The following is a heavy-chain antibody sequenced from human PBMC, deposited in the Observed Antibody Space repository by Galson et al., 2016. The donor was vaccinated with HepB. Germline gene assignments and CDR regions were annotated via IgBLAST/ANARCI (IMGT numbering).Heavy chain of an antibody. CDR2: INQDGSGK. CDR3: ARIYIVGGTFDN. V-gene: IGHV3-7*01. D-gene: IGHD1-26*01. Sequence: SLRLSCAASGFPFSTFWMTWVRQAPGKGLEWVGNINQDGSGKYFVDSVKGRFTISRDNTKNSLFLQMNSLRAEDTAVYYCARIYIVGGTFDNWGQGTLVTVSS. J-gene: IGHJ4*02. CDR1: GFPFSTFW.